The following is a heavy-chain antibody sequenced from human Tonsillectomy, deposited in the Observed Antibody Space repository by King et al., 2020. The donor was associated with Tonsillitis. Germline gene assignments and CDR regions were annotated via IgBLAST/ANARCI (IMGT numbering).Heavy chain of an antibody. CDR3: ASLYENSGYYSSFFDV. Sequence: VQLQESGPGLVKPSETLSLTCTVSGDSVSSGSHHGSWIRQPRGKGLEWIGYIDYSGSTDYNRSLNGPVTLSVDTCNNQFSRRLSSVTDAGSAVYFCASLYENSGYYSSFFDVWGQGTLVTVSS. J-gene: IGHJ4*02. V-gene: IGHV4-61*01. D-gene: IGHD3-22*01. CDR1: GDSVSSGSHH. CDR2: IDYSGST.